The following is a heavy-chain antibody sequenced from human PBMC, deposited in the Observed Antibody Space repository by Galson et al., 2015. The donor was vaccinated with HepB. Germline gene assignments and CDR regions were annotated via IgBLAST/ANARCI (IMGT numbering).Heavy chain of an antibody. V-gene: IGHV1-18*04. Sequence: SVKVSCKASGYTFTSYGISWVRQAPGQGLEWMGWISAYNGNTNYAQKLQGRVTMTTDTSTSTAYMELRSLRSDDTAVYYCARTERYDSSSWYSYYYYGMDVWGQGTTVTVSS. D-gene: IGHD6-13*01. CDR3: ARTERYDSSSWYSYYYYGMDV. CDR2: ISAYNGNT. CDR1: GYTFTSYG. J-gene: IGHJ6*02.